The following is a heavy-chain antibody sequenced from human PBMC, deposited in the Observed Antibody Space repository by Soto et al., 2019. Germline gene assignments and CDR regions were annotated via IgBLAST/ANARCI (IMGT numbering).Heavy chain of an antibody. CDR1: VGSFSGYY. CDR3: ARVGTTVVTHDFDY. V-gene: IGHV4-34*01. CDR2: INHRGST. Sequence: QVQLQQWGAGLLKPSETLSLTCAVYVGSFSGYYWSWIRQPPGKGLEWIGEINHRGSTIYNPSLKSRVTISVDTSKNQFSLKLSSVTAADTAVYYCARVGTTVVTHDFDYWGQGTLVTVSS. J-gene: IGHJ4*02. D-gene: IGHD4-17*01.